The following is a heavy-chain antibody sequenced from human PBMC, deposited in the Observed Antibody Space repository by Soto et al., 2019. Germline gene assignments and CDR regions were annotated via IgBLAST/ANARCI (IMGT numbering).Heavy chain of an antibody. CDR2: ISYDGSNK. J-gene: IGHJ6*02. CDR3: ARELIIAARLLYYYYGMDV. Sequence: GGSLRLSCAASGFTFSSYAMHWARQAPGKGLEWVAVISYDGSNKYYADSVKGRFTISRDNSKNTLYLQMNSLRAEDTAVYYCARELIIAARLLYYYYGMDVWGQGTTVTVSS. V-gene: IGHV3-30-3*01. CDR1: GFTFSSYA. D-gene: IGHD6-13*01.